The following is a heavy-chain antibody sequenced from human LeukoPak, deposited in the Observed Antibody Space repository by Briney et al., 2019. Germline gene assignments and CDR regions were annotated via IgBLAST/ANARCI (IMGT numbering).Heavy chain of an antibody. CDR1: GFSFSNYG. D-gene: IGHD3-9*01. CDR2: IWSDGSNQ. J-gene: IGHJ4*02. Sequence: GRSLRLSCAASGFSFSNYGMHWVRQAPGKGLEWVAVIWSDGSNQYCTDSVKGRFTISRDNSKNTLYLQMNSLRAGDTAVYYCARTYNIRYFDSWGQGTLVTVSS. CDR3: ARTYNIRYFDS. V-gene: IGHV3-33*01.